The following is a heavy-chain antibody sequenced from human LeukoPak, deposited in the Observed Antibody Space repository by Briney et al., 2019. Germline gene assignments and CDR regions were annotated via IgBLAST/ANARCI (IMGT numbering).Heavy chain of an antibody. CDR1: GFTLSSYW. CDR3: AVTRDIVVVVAATSYYGMDV. Sequence: GGSLRLSCAASGFTLSSYWMSWVRQAAGRGREWVANIKQEGSEKYYVDSVEGRFTISRDNAKNSLYLQMISLRAEDTAVYYCAVTRDIVVVVAATSYYGMDVWGQGTTVTVSS. D-gene: IGHD2-15*01. J-gene: IGHJ6*02. CDR2: IKQEGSEK. V-gene: IGHV3-7*01.